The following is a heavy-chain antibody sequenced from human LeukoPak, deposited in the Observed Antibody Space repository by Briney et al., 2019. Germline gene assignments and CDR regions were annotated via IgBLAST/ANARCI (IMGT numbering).Heavy chain of an antibody. V-gene: IGHV4-34*01. Sequence: SETLSLTCAVYGGSFSGYYWSWIRQPPGKGLEWIGEINHGGSTNYNPSLKSRVTISVDTSKNQFSLKLSSVTAADTAVYYCARHTRYYYGSGSYYYYMDVWGKGTTVTISS. D-gene: IGHD3-10*01. CDR1: GGSFSGYY. CDR3: ARHTRYYYGSGSYYYYMDV. J-gene: IGHJ6*03. CDR2: INHGGST.